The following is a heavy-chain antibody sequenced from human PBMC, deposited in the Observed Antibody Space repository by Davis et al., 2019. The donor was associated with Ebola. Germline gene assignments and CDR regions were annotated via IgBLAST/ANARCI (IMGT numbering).Heavy chain of an antibody. D-gene: IGHD2-15*01. CDR3: ARHLGYCSGGSCDDAFDI. J-gene: IGHJ3*02. Sequence: PSETLSLTCTVSGGSISSYYWSWIRQPPGKGLEWIGYIYYSGSTNYNPSLKSRVTISVDTSKNQFSLKLSSVTAADTAVYYCARHLGYCSGGSCDDAFDIWGQGTMVTVSS. CDR2: IYYSGST. V-gene: IGHV4-59*08. CDR1: GGSISSYY.